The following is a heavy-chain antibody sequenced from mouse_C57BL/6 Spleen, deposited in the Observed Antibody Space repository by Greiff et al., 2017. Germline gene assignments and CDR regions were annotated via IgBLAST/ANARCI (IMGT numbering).Heavy chain of an antibody. CDR1: GFTFSSYA. Sequence: EVKLMESGAGLVKPGGSLKLSCAASGFTFSSYAMSWVRQTPEERLEWVAYISSGGDYIYYADTVKGRFTISRDNARNTLYLQMSSLKSEDTAMSYCTREGDGKRAIGYWGQVTSVTVSS. CDR3: TREGDGKRAIGY. J-gene: IGHJ4*01. V-gene: IGHV5-9-1*02. CDR2: ISSGGDYI. D-gene: IGHD2-1*01.